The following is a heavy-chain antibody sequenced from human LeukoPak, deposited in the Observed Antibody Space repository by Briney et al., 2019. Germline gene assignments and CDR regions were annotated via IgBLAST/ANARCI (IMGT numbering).Heavy chain of an antibody. CDR1: GGSFSGYY. Sequence: SETLSLTCAVYGGSFSGYYWSWVRQPPGKGLEWIGEINHSGSTNYNPSLKSRVTISVDTSKNQFSLKLSSVTAADTAVYYCARRVCSGGSCYSEYFQHWGQGTLVTVSP. J-gene: IGHJ1*01. V-gene: IGHV4-34*01. CDR3: ARRVCSGGSCYSEYFQH. D-gene: IGHD2-15*01. CDR2: INHSGST.